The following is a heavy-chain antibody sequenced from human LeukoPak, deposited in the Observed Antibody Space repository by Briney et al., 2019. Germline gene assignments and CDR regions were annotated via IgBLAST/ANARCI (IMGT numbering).Heavy chain of an antibody. CDR1: GGSLSSDY. J-gene: IGHJ5*02. D-gene: IGHD1-1*01. Sequence: PSGTLSLTCTVSGGSLSSDYWSWIRQPPGRGLEWIGYIYYSVGTNYNPSLTSRVTISVDTSKSQISLRLSSVTAAHTAVYYCARQSTPGTNPNWFDAWGQGSLVTASS. CDR2: IYYSVGT. CDR3: ARQSTPGTNPNWFDA. V-gene: IGHV4-59*01.